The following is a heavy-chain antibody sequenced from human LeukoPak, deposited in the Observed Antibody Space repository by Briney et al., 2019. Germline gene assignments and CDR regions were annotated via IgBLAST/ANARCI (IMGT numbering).Heavy chain of an antibody. D-gene: IGHD6-19*01. CDR2: ISWNSGSI. CDR3: AKDAGGEWLGAYWYFDL. J-gene: IGHJ2*01. CDR1: GFTFDDYA. Sequence: GRSLRLXCAASGFTFDDYAMHWVRHAPGKGLEWVSGISWNSGSIGYADSVKGRFTISRDNAKNSLYLQMNSLRAEDMALYYCAKDAGGEWLGAYWYFDLWGRGTLVTVSS. V-gene: IGHV3-9*03.